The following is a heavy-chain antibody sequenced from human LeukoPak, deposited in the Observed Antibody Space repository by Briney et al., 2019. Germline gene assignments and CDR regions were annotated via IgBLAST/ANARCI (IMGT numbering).Heavy chain of an antibody. CDR3: ARVDGLWFGELSRDHDAFDI. J-gene: IGHJ3*02. D-gene: IGHD3-10*01. CDR1: GYTFTGYY. Sequence: ASVKVSCKASGYTFTGYYMHWVRQAPGQGLEWMGWINPNSGGTNYAQKFQGRVTMTRDTSISTAYMELSRLRSDDTAVYYCARVDGLWFGELSRDHDAFDIWGQGTMVTVSS. V-gene: IGHV1-2*02. CDR2: INPNSGGT.